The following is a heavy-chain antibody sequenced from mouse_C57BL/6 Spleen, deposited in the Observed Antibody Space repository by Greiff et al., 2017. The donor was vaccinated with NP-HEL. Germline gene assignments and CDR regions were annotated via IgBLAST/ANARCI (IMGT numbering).Heavy chain of an antibody. D-gene: IGHD2-5*01. V-gene: IGHV1-64*01. J-gene: IGHJ4*01. CDR1: GYTFTSYW. CDR3: ARSGYSNYLYYYAMDY. CDR2: IHPNSGST. Sequence: VQLQQPGAELVKPGASVKLSCKASGYTFTSYWMHWVKQRPGQGLEWIGMIHPNSGSTNYNEKFKSKATLTVDKSSSTAYMQLSSLTSEDSAVYYCARSGYSNYLYYYAMDYWGQGTSVTVSS.